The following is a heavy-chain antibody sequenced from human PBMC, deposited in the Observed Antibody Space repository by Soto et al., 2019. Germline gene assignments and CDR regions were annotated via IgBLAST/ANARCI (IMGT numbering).Heavy chain of an antibody. V-gene: IGHV3-48*01. CDR1: GFTFSSYS. CDR3: ARDKKATVTSPFDY. Sequence: EVQLVESGGGLVQPGGSLRLSCAASGFTFSSYSMNWVRQAPGKGLEWVSYISSSSSTIYYADSVKGRFTISRDNAKNSLYLHMNSLRAEDTAVYYCARDKKATVTSPFDYWGQGTLVTVSS. J-gene: IGHJ4*02. CDR2: ISSSSSTI. D-gene: IGHD4-17*01.